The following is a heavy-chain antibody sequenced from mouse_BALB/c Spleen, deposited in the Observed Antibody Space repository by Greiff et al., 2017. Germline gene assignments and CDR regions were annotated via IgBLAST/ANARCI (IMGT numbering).Heavy chain of an antibody. CDR2: IGPYNGGT. J-gene: IGHJ3*01. CDR3: ERSGYVESWFAY. Sequence: VQLQQSGPELVKPGASVKVSCKASGYSFTDYNMYWVRQSHGKSLEWIGYIGPYNGGTSYNQKFKGKATLTVDKSTSTAFLHLNSLTSEDSAVYYCERSGYVESWFAYWGQGTLVTVSA. V-gene: IGHV1S135*01. D-gene: IGHD2-2*01. CDR1: GYSFTDYN.